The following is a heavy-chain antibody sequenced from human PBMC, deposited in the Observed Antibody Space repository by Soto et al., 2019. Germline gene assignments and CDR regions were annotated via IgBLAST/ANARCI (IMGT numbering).Heavy chain of an antibody. D-gene: IGHD6-13*01. V-gene: IGHV3-48*01. J-gene: IGHJ4*02. CDR1: GFTFSSYS. CDR3: AREQQLAFDN. Sequence: QPGGSLRLSCAASGFTFSSYSFNWVRQAPGKGLEWLSYIGSSSTTIYYADSVKGRFIISRDNAKNSLYLQMNSLRPEDTAVYYCAREQQLAFDNWGQGTRVTVSS. CDR2: IGSSSTTI.